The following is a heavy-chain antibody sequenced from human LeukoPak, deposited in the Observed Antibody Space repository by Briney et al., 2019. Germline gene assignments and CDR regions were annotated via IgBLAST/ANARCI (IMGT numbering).Heavy chain of an antibody. J-gene: IGHJ3*02. D-gene: IGHD3-22*01. V-gene: IGHV3-30-3*01. Sequence: GGSLRLSCAASGFTFSSYAMHWVRQAPAKGLEWVAVISYDGSNKYYADSVKGRFTISRDNSKNTLYLQMNSLRAEDTAVYYCARDYYDSSGYLDAFDIWGQGTMVTVSS. CDR3: ARDYYDSSGYLDAFDI. CDR2: ISYDGSNK. CDR1: GFTFSSYA.